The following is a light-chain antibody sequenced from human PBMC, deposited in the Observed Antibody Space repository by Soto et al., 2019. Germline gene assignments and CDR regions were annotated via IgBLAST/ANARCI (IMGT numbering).Light chain of an antibody. CDR3: QTWGSGILVV. Sequence: QLVLTQSPSASASLGASVKLTCTLSSGHSSYGIAWHQQQPEKGPRYLMKVNSDGSHSKGDGIPDRFSGSSSGAERYLTISSLQSEDEADYYCQTWGSGILVVFGGGTKLTVL. CDR2: VNSDGSH. CDR1: SGHSSYG. J-gene: IGLJ2*01. V-gene: IGLV4-69*01.